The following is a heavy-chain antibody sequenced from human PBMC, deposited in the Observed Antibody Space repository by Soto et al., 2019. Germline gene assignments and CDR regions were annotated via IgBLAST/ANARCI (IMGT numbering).Heavy chain of an antibody. V-gene: IGHV1-69*02. CDR3: ARVGYYYYGMDV. CDR2: VIPILGIA. Sequence: QVQLVHSGAEVKKPGSSVKVSCKASGGTFSSYTISWVRQAPGQGLEWMGRVIPILGIANYAQKFQGRVTITADKSTSTAYMELSSLRSEDTAVYYCARVGYYYYGMDVWGQGTTVTVSS. CDR1: GGTFSSYT. J-gene: IGHJ6*02.